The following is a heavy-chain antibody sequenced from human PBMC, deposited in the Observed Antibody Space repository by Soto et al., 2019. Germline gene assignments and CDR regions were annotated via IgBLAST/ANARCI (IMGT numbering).Heavy chain of an antibody. CDR2: INTDGSVA. D-gene: IGHD2-21*01. J-gene: IGHJ4*02. V-gene: IGHV3-74*03. CDR1: GLTFRSYW. CDR3: VRDMQLWRLVS. Sequence: EVQLVESGGGLVQPGESLRLSCAASGLTFRSYWMHWVRQAPGKGLVWVSRINTDGSVAMYVDSVKGRFTISRDNAKNTLYLHINTLRAEDTAVYYSVRDMQLWRLVSWGQGTLVTVSS.